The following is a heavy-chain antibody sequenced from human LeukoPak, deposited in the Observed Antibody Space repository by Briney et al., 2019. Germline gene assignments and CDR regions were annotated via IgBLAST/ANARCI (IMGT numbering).Heavy chain of an antibody. V-gene: IGHV3-72*01. J-gene: IGHJ4*02. CDR2: SKNKANSYTS. Sequence: GVTLRLFCAASVFTFSDHFMDCARQAPRKGLEYVIRSKNKANSYTSDYVASVKGRFTISREDSKSSLYLQMNSLSAEDTAVYYCVSGSVNWAPEYWGQGTLVAVSS. D-gene: IGHD1-26*01. CDR1: VFTFSDHF. CDR3: VSGSVNWAPEY.